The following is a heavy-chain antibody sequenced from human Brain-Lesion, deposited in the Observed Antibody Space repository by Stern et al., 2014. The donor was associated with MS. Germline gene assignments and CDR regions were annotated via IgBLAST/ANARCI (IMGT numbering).Heavy chain of an antibody. CDR1: GGSISSGNW. V-gene: IGHV4-4*02. CDR2: LYHGGIT. J-gene: IGHJ4*02. CDR3: ASNRGSGSFFDS. D-gene: IGHD1-26*01. Sequence: QLQPQESGPGLVKPSGTLSLTCAVSGGSISSGNWWSWVRQSPGKRLEWIGELYHGGITNYNPSLESRVSISIDKSKNQFSLKVYSLTAADTAVYYCASNRGSGSFFDSWGQGSLVTVSS.